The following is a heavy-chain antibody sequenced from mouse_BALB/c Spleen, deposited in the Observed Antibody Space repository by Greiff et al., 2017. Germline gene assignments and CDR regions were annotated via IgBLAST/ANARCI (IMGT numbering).Heavy chain of an antibody. J-gene: IGHJ4*01. CDR1: GFSITGYG. V-gene: IGHV2-6-7*01. D-gene: IGHD2-14*01. CDR3: ARSYRYGDAMDY. CDR2: IWGDGST. Sequence: VKLMESGPGLVAPSQSLSITCTVSGFSITGYGVNWVRQPPGKGLEWLGMIWGDGSTDYNSALKSRLSISKDNSKSQVFLKMNSLQTDDTARYYCARSYRYGDAMDYWGQGTSVTVSS.